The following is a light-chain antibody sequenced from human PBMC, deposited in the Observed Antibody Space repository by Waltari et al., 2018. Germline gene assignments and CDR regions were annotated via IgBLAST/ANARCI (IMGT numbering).Light chain of an antibody. CDR2: ATS. V-gene: IGKV1-39*01. Sequence: DIQMTQSPSSLSASVGDSVTITCRASQSISGYLNWYQQKPGKAPGLLIYATSSLPSGVPSRFSGSGSGTDFTLTISSLQPEDFATYYCQQSYSTPPWTFGQGTKVEIK. CDR3: QQSYSTPPWT. J-gene: IGKJ1*01. CDR1: QSISGY.